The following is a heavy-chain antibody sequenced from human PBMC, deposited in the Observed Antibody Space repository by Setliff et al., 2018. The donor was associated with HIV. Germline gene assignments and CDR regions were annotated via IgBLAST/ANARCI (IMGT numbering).Heavy chain of an antibody. CDR3: AREGTVRYGYYYYMDV. CDR2: ISSSTSTI. V-gene: IGHV3-48*01. D-gene: IGHD4-17*01. Sequence: GGSLRLSCAASGFTFSSYSMNWVRQAPGKGLEWVSYISSSTSTIYYADSVKGRFTISRDNAKNSLYLQMNSLRAEDTAVYYCAREGTVRYGYYYYMDVWGKGTTVTVSS. CDR1: GFTFSSYS. J-gene: IGHJ6*03.